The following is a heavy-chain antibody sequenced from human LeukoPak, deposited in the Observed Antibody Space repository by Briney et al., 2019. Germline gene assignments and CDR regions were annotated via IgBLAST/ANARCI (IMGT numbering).Heavy chain of an antibody. CDR3: ARVGARDYFDY. D-gene: IGHD3-10*01. Sequence: SETLSLTCTVSGGSISSYYWSWIRQPPGKGLEWIGYIYYSGSTNYNPSLKSRVTISVDTSRNQFSLKLSSVTAADTAVYYCARVGARDYFDYWGQGTLVTVSS. CDR1: GGSISSYY. V-gene: IGHV4-59*01. J-gene: IGHJ4*02. CDR2: IYYSGST.